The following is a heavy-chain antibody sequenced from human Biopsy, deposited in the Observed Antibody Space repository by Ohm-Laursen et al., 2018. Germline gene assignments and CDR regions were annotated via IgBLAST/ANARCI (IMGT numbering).Heavy chain of an antibody. Sequence: SLRLSCTASGFTFSNYGMHWVRQAPGKRLEWVAVIWYDGRNQYYADFVKGRFTISRDNSKNTLYLQMNSLRAEDTAVYFCAREIYPTTIYRPVDYWGQGTLVTVSS. CDR1: GFTFSNYG. J-gene: IGHJ4*02. CDR3: AREIYPTTIYRPVDY. D-gene: IGHD3-3*01. V-gene: IGHV3-33*01. CDR2: IWYDGRNQ.